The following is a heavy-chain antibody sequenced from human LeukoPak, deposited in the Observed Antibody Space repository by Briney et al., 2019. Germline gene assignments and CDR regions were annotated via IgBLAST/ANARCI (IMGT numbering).Heavy chain of an antibody. D-gene: IGHD6-13*01. V-gene: IGHV1-69*05. CDR1: GGTFSSYA. Sequence: ASVKVSCKASGGTFSSYAISWVRQAPGQGLEWMGGIIPIFGTANYAQKLQGRVTMTTDTSTSTAYMELRSLRSDDTAVYYCARGSSSWLDFDYWGQGTLVTVSS. J-gene: IGHJ4*02. CDR3: ARGSSSWLDFDY. CDR2: IIPIFGTA.